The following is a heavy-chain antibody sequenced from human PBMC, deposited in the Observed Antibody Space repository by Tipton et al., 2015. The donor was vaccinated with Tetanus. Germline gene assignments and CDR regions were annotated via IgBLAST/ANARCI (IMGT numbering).Heavy chain of an antibody. J-gene: IGHJ5*02. CDR1: GDSISRGGYF. CDR3: ARDQGGGRVVRLNWLDP. D-gene: IGHD6-6*01. Sequence: TLSLTCTVSGDSISRGGYFLNWIRQRPGKGPEWVGYIYYSGDTYYNPSLKNRVSMSVDTSKNQFSLNLTSVIAADTAVYYCARDQGGGRVVRLNWLDPWGQGTLVTVSS. CDR2: IYYSGDT. V-gene: IGHV4-31*03.